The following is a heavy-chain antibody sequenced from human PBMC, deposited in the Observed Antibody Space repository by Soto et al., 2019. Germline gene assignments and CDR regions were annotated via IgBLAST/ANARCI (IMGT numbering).Heavy chain of an antibody. J-gene: IGHJ4*02. D-gene: IGHD3-9*01. CDR1: GGSIGSTTHY. CDR2: IYYSGST. CDR3: ARDPILTGYYNGTPL. V-gene: IGHV4-39*07. Sequence: SSETLSLTCTVSGGSIGSTTHYWGWIRQPPGKGLEWIGKIYYSGSTYYNPSLKSRVTISVDTSKNQFSLKLSSVTAADTAVYYCARDPILTGYYNGTPLWGQGTLVTVSS.